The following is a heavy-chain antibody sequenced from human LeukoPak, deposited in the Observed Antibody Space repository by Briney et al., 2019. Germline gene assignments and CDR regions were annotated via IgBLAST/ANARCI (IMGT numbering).Heavy chain of an antibody. V-gene: IGHV3-23*01. CDR1: GFTFSSYG. Sequence: PGGSLRLSCAASGFTFSSYGMHWVRQAPGKGLEWVSTISSSGDTTFYADSVKGRFTISRDNSKNTLFLQMSGLRAEDTALYYCAKVFRTTGWEPFDSWGQGTLVTVSS. CDR2: ISSSGDTT. CDR3: AKVFRTTGWEPFDS. J-gene: IGHJ4*02. D-gene: IGHD6-19*01.